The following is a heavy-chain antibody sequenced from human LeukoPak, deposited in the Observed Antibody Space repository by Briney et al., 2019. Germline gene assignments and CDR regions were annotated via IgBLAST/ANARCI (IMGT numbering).Heavy chain of an antibody. CDR2: IYHNGDT. CDR1: GGSFTGPY. J-gene: IGHJ4*02. CDR3: ARDGYGPTDY. V-gene: IGHV4-59*11. D-gene: IGHD5-18*01. Sequence: KASETLSLTCTVSGGSFTGPYWSWIRQTPGKGLEWIGYIYHNGDTKYNPSLKSRVTMSVDTSKNQFSLKLSSVTPADTAVYYSARDGYGPTDYWGKGSLVTVSS.